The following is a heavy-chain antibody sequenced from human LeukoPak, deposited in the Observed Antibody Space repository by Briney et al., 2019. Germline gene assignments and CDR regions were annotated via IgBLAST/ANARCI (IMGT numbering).Heavy chain of an antibody. Sequence: SETLSLTCTVSGGSISSGSYYWSWIRQSAGKGLEWIGRIYTSGSTNYNPSLKSRVTMSVHTSKNQLSLKLPSVTAADTAMYYCVATMNLDYYYMDVWGKGTTVTVSS. CDR2: IYTSGST. CDR1: GGSISSGSYY. J-gene: IGHJ6*03. D-gene: IGHD3-22*01. V-gene: IGHV4-61*02. CDR3: VATMNLDYYYMDV.